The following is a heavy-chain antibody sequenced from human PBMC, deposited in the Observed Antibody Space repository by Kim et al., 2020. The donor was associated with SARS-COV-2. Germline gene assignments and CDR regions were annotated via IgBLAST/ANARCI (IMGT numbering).Heavy chain of an antibody. J-gene: IGHJ3*02. CDR3: ARGGPNGDAFDI. D-gene: IGHD2-15*01. Sequence: GGSLRLSCAVSGCTFSSYAMPCGRTSPGKGQAWVAWISLTLINIYYADSVKGRFTISRDNSKNTLYLQMNSLRAEDTAVYYCARGGPNGDAFDIWGQGTMVTVSS. V-gene: IGHV3-30*04. CDR1: GCTFSSYA. CDR2: ISLTLINI.